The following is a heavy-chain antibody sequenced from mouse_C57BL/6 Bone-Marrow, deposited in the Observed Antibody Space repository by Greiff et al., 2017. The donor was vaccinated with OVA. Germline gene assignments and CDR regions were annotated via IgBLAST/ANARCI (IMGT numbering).Heavy chain of an antibody. V-gene: IGHV1-81*01. CDR1: GYTFTSYG. D-gene: IGHD1-1*01. CDR2: IYPRSGNT. J-gene: IGHJ3*01. CDR3: ASSYYGSSYAAY. Sequence: QVQLQQSGAELARPGASVKLSCKASGYTFTSYGISWVKQRTGQGLEWIGEIYPRSGNTYYNEKFKGKATLTADKSSSTAYMELRSLTSEDSAVYFCASSYYGSSYAAYWGQGTLVTVSA.